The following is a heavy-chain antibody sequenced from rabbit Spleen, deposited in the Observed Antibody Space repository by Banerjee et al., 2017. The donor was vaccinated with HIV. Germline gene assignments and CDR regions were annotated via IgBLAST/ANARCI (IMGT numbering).Heavy chain of an antibody. D-gene: IGHD1-1*01. Sequence: QSLEESGGDLVKPGASLTLTCTASGFSFSFNSYMCWVRQAPGKGLEWIACIDSGNSGFTYFASWAKGRFTISKTSSTTVTLQMTSLTAADTATYFCARDTSSSFSSYGMDLWGPGTLVTVS. J-gene: IGHJ6*01. CDR3: ARDTSSSFSSYGMDL. V-gene: IGHV1S40*01. CDR1: GFSFSFNSY. CDR2: IDSGNSGFT.